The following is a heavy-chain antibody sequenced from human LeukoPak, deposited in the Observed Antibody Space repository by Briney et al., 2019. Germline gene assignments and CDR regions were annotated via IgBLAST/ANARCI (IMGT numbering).Heavy chain of an antibody. V-gene: IGHV3-9*01. D-gene: IGHD2-2*01. CDR2: ISWNSGSI. CDR3: AKDGMYQLLRKTYNWFDP. Sequence: PGGSLRLSCAASGFTFDDYAMHWVRQAPGKGLEWVSGISWNSGSIGYADSVKGRFTISRDNAKNSLYLQMNSLRAEDTAVYYCAKDGMYQLLRKTYNWFDPWGQGTLVTVSS. J-gene: IGHJ5*02. CDR1: GFTFDDYA.